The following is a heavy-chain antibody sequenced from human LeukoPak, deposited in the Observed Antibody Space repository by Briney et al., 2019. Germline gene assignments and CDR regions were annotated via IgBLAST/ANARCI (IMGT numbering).Heavy chain of an antibody. D-gene: IGHD3-22*01. CDR1: GGTFSSYT. J-gene: IGHJ3*02. V-gene: IGHV1-69*02. CDR2: IIPILGIA. CDR3: ARIPYYYDSSGSHDAFDI. Sequence: ASVKVSCKASGGTFSSYTISWVRQAPGQGSEWMGRIIPILGIANYAQKFQGRVTITADKSTSTAYMELSSLRSEDTAVYYCARIPYYYDSSGSHDAFDIWGQGTMVTVSS.